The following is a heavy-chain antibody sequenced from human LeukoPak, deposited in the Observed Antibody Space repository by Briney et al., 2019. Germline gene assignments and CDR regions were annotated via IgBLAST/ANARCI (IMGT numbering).Heavy chain of an antibody. J-gene: IGHJ4*02. CDR1: GGSFSGYY. V-gene: IGHV4-34*01. D-gene: IGHD5-18*01. CDR2: INHSGST. Sequence: SETLSLTCAVYGGSFSGYYWSWIRQPPGKGPEWIGEINHSGSTNYNPSLKSRVTISVDTSKNQFSLKLSSVTAADTAVYYCASNVDTAMGTDYWGQGTLVTVSS. CDR3: ASNVDTAMGTDY.